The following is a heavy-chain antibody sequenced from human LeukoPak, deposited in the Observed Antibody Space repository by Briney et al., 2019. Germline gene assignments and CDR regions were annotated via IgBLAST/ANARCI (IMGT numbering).Heavy chain of an antibody. D-gene: IGHD3-9*01. CDR3: ARAMVGSPYDILTGYSHYYYGMDV. V-gene: IGHV4-59*08. CDR1: GGSISSYY. Sequence: PSETLSLTCTVSGGSISSYYWSWIRQPPGKGLGWIGYIYYSGSTNYNPSLKSRVTISVDTSKNQFSLKLSSVTAADTAVYYCARAMVGSPYDILTGYSHYYYGMDVWGQGTTVTVPS. CDR2: IYYSGST. J-gene: IGHJ6*02.